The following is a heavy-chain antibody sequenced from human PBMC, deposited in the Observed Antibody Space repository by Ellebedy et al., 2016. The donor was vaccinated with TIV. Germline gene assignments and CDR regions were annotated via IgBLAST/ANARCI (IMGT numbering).Heavy chain of an antibody. V-gene: IGHV4-34*01. CDR3: ARRPDGFIP. CDR2: INQSGGT. D-gene: IGHD6-25*01. CDR1: GGPLSGYH. J-gene: IGHJ5*02. Sequence: SETLSLTXAVSGGPLSGYHWSWIRQPPGKRPEWIGDINQSGGTAYNPSLTSRLIMSVDTSKNTFSMKLTSVTAADTAFYYCARRPDGFIPWGQGTLVTVSS.